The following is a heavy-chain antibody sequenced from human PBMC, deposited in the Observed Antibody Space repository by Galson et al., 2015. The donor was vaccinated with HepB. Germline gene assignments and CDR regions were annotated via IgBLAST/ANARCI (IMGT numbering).Heavy chain of an antibody. CDR2: INAGNGNT. CDR1: GYTFTNYA. D-gene: IGHD3-10*01. CDR3: ARNPILAVVRGNRNYYGMDV. V-gene: IGHV1-3*01. J-gene: IGHJ6*02. Sequence: SVKVSCKASGYTFTNYAIHWVRQAPGQRLEWMGWINAGNGNTKYSQKFQGRVTITRDTSASTAYMELSSLRSEDTAVYYCARNPILAVVRGNRNYYGMDVWGQGTTVTVSS.